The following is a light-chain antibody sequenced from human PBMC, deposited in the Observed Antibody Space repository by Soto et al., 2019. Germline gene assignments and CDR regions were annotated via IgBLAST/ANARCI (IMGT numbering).Light chain of an antibody. Sequence: SYELTPPPSVSVAPGQTARITCGGNNIGSKSVHWYQQKPGQAPILVVYDDSDRPSGIPERFSGSNSGNTATLTISRVEAGDEAYYYCQAWDSSSDYPVVSGGGTKLTVL. CDR2: DDS. CDR1: NIGSKS. V-gene: IGLV3-21*02. J-gene: IGLJ2*01. CDR3: QAWDSSSDYPVV.